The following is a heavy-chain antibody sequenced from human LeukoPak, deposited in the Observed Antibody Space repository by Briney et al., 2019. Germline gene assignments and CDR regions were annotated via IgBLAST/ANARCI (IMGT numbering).Heavy chain of an antibody. CDR3: AREGQGGYYYYYGMDV. J-gene: IGHJ6*02. D-gene: IGHD1-26*01. V-gene: IGHV3-33*01. CDR2: IWYDGSNK. CDR1: GFTFSSYG. Sequence: PGGSLRLSCAASGFTFSSYGMHWVRQAPGKGLEWVAVIWYDGSNKYYADSVKGRFTISRDNSKNTLYLQMNSLRAEDTAVYYCAREGQGGYYYYYGMDVWGQGTTVTVSS.